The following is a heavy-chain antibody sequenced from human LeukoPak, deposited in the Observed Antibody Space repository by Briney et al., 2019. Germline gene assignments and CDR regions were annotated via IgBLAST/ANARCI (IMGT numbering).Heavy chain of an antibody. V-gene: IGHV3-30-3*01. CDR3: ARDDKGSIDY. CDR2: ISSDATRK. J-gene: IGHJ4*02. CDR1: GFTFSSYA. Sequence: PGGSLRLSCATSGFTFSSYAMHWVRQAPGKGLECVTLISSDATRKYYADSVKGRFTISRDNSKNTLYLQMNSLRAEDTAVFYCARDDKGSIDYWGQGTLVTVSS. D-gene: IGHD3-22*01.